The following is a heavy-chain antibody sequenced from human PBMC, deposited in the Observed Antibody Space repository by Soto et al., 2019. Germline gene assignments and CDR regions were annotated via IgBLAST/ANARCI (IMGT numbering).Heavy chain of an antibody. CDR1: GYTFTSYG. J-gene: IGHJ5*02. Sequence: GASVKVSCKASGYTFTSYGISWVRQAPGQGLEWMGWISAYNGNTNYAQKLQGRVTMTTDTSTSTAYMELKSLRSDDTAVYYCARDLYGDYVPWFEPWGQGTRVTVSS. CDR2: ISAYNGNT. CDR3: ARDLYGDYVPWFEP. D-gene: IGHD4-17*01. V-gene: IGHV1-18*01.